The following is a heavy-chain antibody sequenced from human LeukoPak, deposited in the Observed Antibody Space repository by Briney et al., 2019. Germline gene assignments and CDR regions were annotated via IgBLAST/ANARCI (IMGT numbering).Heavy chain of an antibody. Sequence: PGGSLRLSCAASGFTFSSSAMSWVRQAPGKGVEWVSTISGSGGSTYYADSVKGRFTISRDNSKNTLSLQMNSLRVEDTAVYYCAKDLWDSSGWYSDYWGQGTLVAVSS. CDR2: ISGSGGST. CDR1: GFTFSSSA. D-gene: IGHD6-19*01. V-gene: IGHV3-23*01. CDR3: AKDLWDSSGWYSDY. J-gene: IGHJ4*02.